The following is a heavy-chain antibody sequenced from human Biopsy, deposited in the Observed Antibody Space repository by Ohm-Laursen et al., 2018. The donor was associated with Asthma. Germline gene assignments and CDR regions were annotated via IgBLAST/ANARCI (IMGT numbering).Heavy chain of an antibody. CDR2: MNPNSGNT. Sequence: GASVKVSCKASGYTFTSYDINWVRQATGQGLEWMGWMNPNSGNTGYPQNFQGRVTMTRDTSISTAYMELSSLRSEDTAVYYCTRWSLRVRDTPNVYWGQGTLVTVSS. V-gene: IGHV1-8*01. J-gene: IGHJ4*02. CDR3: TRWSLRVRDTPNVY. CDR1: GYTFTSYD. D-gene: IGHD3-16*01.